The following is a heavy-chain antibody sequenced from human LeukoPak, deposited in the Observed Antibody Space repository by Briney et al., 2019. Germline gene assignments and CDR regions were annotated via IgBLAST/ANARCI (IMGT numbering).Heavy chain of an antibody. Sequence: ASVKVSCKASGYTFTSYYMHWVRQAPGQGLEWMGIINPSGGSTSYAQKFQGRVTMTRDTSTSTVYIELSSLRSEDTAVYYCARDPIVVVVAATQASSFDYWGQGTLVTVSS. D-gene: IGHD2-15*01. CDR3: ARDPIVVVVAATQASSFDY. CDR2: INPSGGST. V-gene: IGHV1-46*01. CDR1: GYTFTSYY. J-gene: IGHJ4*02.